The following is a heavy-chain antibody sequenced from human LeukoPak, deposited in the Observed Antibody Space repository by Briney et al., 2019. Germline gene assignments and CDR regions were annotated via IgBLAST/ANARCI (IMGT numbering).Heavy chain of an antibody. CDR2: ISSNGGST. Sequence: PGGSLRLSCAASGFTFSSYAMHWVRQAPGKGLEYVSAISSNGGSTYYANSVKGRFTISRDNSKNTLYLQMGSLRAEDMAVYYCARVPSITMTFDYWGQGTLVTVSS. CDR1: GFTFSSYA. D-gene: IGHD3-22*01. J-gene: IGHJ4*02. CDR3: ARVPSITMTFDY. V-gene: IGHV3-64*01.